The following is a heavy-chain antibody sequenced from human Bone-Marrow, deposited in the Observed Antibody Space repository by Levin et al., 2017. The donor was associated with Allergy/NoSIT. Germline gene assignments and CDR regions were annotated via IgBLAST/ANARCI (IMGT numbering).Heavy chain of an antibody. J-gene: IGHJ3*02. D-gene: IGHD3/OR15-3a*01. CDR3: AKVRRGLDAFDI. Sequence: GESLKISCAASGFMFSSSAMSWVRQAPGKGLEWVSSISGSDYTTYYTDSVKGRLTISRDNSKNTIYLQMDSLRAEDTAIYYCAKVRRGLDAFDIWGQGTLVTVSS. V-gene: IGHV3-23*01. CDR1: GFMFSSSA. CDR2: ISGSDYTT.